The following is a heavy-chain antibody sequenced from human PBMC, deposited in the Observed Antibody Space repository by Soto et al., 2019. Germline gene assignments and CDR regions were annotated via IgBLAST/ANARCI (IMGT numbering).Heavy chain of an antibody. V-gene: IGHV1-18*01. J-gene: IGHJ4*02. CDR2: ISAYNGNT. CDR3: ARDAPPPGY. Sequence: QVQLVQSGAEVKKPGASVKVSCKASGYTFTSYSISWVRQAPGQGLEWMGWISAYNGNTNYAQKLQGRVTRTTDTSTNTASRELRSLRSDDTAVYYWARDAPPPGYWGQGTLVTVSS. CDR1: GYTFTSYS.